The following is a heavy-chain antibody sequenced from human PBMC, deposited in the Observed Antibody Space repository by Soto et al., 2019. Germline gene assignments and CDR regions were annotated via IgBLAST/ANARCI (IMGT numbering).Heavy chain of an antibody. CDR1: GGTFSSYA. CDR2: IIPIFGTA. Sequence: SVKVSCKASGGTFSSYAISWVRQAPGQGLEWMGGIIPIFGTANYAQKFQGRVTITADESTSTAYMELSSLRSEDTAVYYCAGKNPPSVAGTGYYYYGMDVWGQGTTVTVSS. D-gene: IGHD6-19*01. CDR3: AGKNPPSVAGTGYYYYGMDV. V-gene: IGHV1-69*13. J-gene: IGHJ6*02.